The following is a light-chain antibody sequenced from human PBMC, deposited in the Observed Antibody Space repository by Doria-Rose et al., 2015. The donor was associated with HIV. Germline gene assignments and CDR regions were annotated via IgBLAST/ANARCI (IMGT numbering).Light chain of an antibody. CDR2: DAS. J-gene: IGKJ5*01. Sequence: QSPGTLSLSPGERATLSCRASQRVKSSYLAWYQQKPGQAPRLLIYDASTRATGIPDRFSGSGSGTDFTLTISRLEPEDVAVYYCQQYGTSRDTFGQGTRLEIK. CDR3: QQYGTSRDT. CDR1: QRVKSSY. V-gene: IGKV3-20*01.